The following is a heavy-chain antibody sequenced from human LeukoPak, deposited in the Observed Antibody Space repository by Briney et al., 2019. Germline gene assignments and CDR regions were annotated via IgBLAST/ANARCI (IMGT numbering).Heavy chain of an antibody. V-gene: IGHV3-23*01. J-gene: IGHJ4*02. D-gene: IGHD6-19*01. Sequence: GGSLRLSCAAYGFTFSSYAMSWVRPAPWKGLEWVSGISGSGTSTYYADSVKGRFTISRDNSKNPMSLQMNGLRAEDTALYYCARGKGIAVSSFDSWGQGTLVTVSS. CDR1: GFTFSSYA. CDR2: ISGSGTST. CDR3: ARGKGIAVSSFDS.